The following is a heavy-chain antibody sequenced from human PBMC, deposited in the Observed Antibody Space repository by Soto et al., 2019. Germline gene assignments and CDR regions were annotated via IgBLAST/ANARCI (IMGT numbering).Heavy chain of an antibody. Sequence: QVQLQESGPGLVKPSQALSLTCTVSGGSISRGGYYWSWIRQHPGKGLEWIGYIYYSGSTYYNPSLKRGVTISVYTSKNQFSLTLSSVTAADTAVYYSATVISYGYYDYWGEGTLVTVSS. CDR2: IYYSGST. CDR3: ATVISYGYYDY. CDR1: GGSISRGGYY. J-gene: IGHJ4*02. D-gene: IGHD1-26*01. V-gene: IGHV4-31*03.